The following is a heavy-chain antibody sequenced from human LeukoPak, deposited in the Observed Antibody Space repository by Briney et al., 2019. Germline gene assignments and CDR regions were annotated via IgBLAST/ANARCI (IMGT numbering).Heavy chain of an antibody. CDR2: IYYSGST. J-gene: IGHJ5*02. Sequence: SETLSLTCTVSGGSISSYYWSWIRQPPGKGLEWIGYIYYSGSTNYNPSLKSRVTISVDTSKNQFSLKLSSVTAADTAVYYCARDLGGYYYDSSGYYPWGQGTLVTVSS. D-gene: IGHD3-22*01. CDR1: GGSISSYY. CDR3: ARDLGGYYYDSSGYYP. V-gene: IGHV4-59*01.